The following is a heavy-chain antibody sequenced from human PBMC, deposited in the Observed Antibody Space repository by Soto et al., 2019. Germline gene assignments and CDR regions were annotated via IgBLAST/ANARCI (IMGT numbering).Heavy chain of an antibody. CDR1: GYSFTNYW. CDR3: ASSKNSGSDDAFDI. D-gene: IGHD3-10*01. CDR2: IFPGDSDT. V-gene: IGHV5-51*01. J-gene: IGHJ3*02. Sequence: PGESLKISCKGSGYSFTNYWIGWVRQKPGKGLEWMGTIFPGDSDTRYSPFFQGQVTISADKSISTAYLHWSSLKASDTAMYYCASSKNSGSDDAFDIRGQGTMVTVSS.